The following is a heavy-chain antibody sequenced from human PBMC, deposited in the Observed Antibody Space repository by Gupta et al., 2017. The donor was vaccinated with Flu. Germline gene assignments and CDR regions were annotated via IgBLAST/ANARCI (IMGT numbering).Heavy chain of an antibody. CDR3: ARDFMVVGATAPESEEFDY. Sequence: GRVTITRDTSASTAYMELSSLRSEDTAVYYCARDFMVVGATAPESEEFDYWGQGTLVTVSS. J-gene: IGHJ4*02. V-gene: IGHV1-3*01. D-gene: IGHD1-26*01.